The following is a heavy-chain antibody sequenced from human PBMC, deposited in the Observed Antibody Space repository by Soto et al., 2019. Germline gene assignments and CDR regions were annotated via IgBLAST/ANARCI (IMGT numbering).Heavy chain of an antibody. Sequence: QVQLVQSGAEVKKPGASVKVSCKASGYTFTSYTMHWVRQAPGQRLEWMGWINSGNGNTKYLQNFQGRVTITRDTSARTAYMELSSLRSEDTAVYYCARSPEIVYRYGLAADYWGQGTMVTVSS. CDR3: ARSPEIVYRYGLAADY. V-gene: IGHV1-3*01. J-gene: IGHJ4*02. CDR2: INSGNGNT. D-gene: IGHD3-16*02. CDR1: GYTFTSYT.